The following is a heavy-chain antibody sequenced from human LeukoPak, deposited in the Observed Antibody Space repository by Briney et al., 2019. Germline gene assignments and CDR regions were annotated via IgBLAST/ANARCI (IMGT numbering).Heavy chain of an antibody. CDR1: GFTFSSYT. Sequence: GSLRLSCAASGFTFSSYTMNWVRQAPGKGLEWVSSISTSSSYIYYADSVKGRFTISRDNSKNTLYLQMNSLRAEDTAVYYCARDLYCSGDSCYSGLKYWGQGTLVTVSS. D-gene: IGHD2-15*01. V-gene: IGHV3-21*01. J-gene: IGHJ4*02. CDR3: ARDLYCSGDSCYSGLKY. CDR2: ISTSSSYI.